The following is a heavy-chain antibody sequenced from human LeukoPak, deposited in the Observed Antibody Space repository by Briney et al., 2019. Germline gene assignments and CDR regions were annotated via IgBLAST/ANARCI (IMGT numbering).Heavy chain of an antibody. J-gene: IGHJ4*02. Sequence: SVKVSCKASGGTFSSYAISWVRQAPGQGLEWMGGIIPIFGTANYAQKFQGRVTITADKSTNTAYMELRSLGSDDTAVYYCARHQWLYDLWGQGTLVTVSS. D-gene: IGHD6-19*01. V-gene: IGHV1-69*06. CDR3: ARHQWLYDL. CDR2: IIPIFGTA. CDR1: GGTFSSYA.